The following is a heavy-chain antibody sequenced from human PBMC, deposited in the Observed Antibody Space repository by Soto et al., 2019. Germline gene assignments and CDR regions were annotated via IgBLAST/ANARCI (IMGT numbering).Heavy chain of an antibody. V-gene: IGHV1-18*01. D-gene: IGHD1-26*01. CDR2: ISTFNGKT. CDR1: GYTFTSHG. CDR3: ARLLTEGATFREDAFDL. J-gene: IGHJ3*01. Sequence: ASVKVSCKPSGYTFTSHGLSWVRQAPGQGLEWMGWISTFNGKTDYAQKFQGRVTMTADTRTTTGYMELRSLRSDDTAVYYCARLLTEGATFREDAFDLWGQGTKVTVS.